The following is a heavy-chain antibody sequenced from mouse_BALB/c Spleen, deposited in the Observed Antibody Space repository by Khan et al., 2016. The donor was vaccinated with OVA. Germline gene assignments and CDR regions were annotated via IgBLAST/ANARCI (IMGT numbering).Heavy chain of an antibody. D-gene: IGHD1-1*01. CDR2: ISYSGNT. CDR1: GYSITSDYA. CDR3: ARVYGGDFDY. Sequence: EVQLLESGPGLVKPSQSLSLTCTVTGYSITSDYAWNWIRQFPGNKLEWMGFISYSGNTNYNPSLKSRLTITRDTSKNQFFLQLNSVTTEDTATYDCARVYGGDFDYWGQGTTLTVSS. V-gene: IGHV3-2*02. J-gene: IGHJ2*01.